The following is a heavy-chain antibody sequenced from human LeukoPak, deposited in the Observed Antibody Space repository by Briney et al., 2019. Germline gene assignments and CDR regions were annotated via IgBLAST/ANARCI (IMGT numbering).Heavy chain of an antibody. J-gene: IGHJ1*01. V-gene: IGHV3-48*03. Sequence: GGSLRLSCAASGFTFSSYEMNWVRQAPGQGLEWVSYISSSGSTIYYADSVKGRFTISRDNAKNSLYLQMNSLRAEDTAVYYCASAYYYDSSGYSEYFQHWGQGTLVTVSS. D-gene: IGHD3-22*01. CDR3: ASAYYYDSSGYSEYFQH. CDR2: ISSSGSTI. CDR1: GFTFSSYE.